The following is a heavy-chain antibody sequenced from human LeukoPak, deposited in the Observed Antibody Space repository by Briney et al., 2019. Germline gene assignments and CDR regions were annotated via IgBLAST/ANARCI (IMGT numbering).Heavy chain of an antibody. J-gene: IGHJ4*02. V-gene: IGHV4-61*02. CDR3: ATLAVAGQYFDY. CDR2: IYTSGST. CDR1: GGSISSGSYY. Sequence: PSQTLSLTCTVSGGSISSGSYYWSWIRQPAGKGLEWIGRIYTSGSTNYNPSLKSRVTISVDTSKNQFSLKLSSVTAADTAVYYCATLAVAGQYFDYWGQGTLVTVSS. D-gene: IGHD6-19*01.